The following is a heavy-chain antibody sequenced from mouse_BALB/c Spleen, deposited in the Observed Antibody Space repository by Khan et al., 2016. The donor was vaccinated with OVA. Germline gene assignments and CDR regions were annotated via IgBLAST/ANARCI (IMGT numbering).Heavy chain of an antibody. J-gene: IGHJ2*01. V-gene: IGHV14-3*02. CDR3: ARMAKK. Sequence: EMQLLESGAELVKSGATVKLSCTASGLNIKDTYMHWLQKWPEQGLEWIGWIDTQYGNTKYDPEFQGQATISADTSSNTAYLQISSLTIEDTDDYYGARMAKKWGQGTTLTVSS. CDR1: GLNIKDTY. CDR2: IDTQYGNT.